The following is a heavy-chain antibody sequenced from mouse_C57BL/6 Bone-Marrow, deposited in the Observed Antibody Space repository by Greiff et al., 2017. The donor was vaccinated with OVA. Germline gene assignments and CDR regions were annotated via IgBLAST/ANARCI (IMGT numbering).Heavy chain of an antibody. V-gene: IGHV1-55*01. D-gene: IGHD1-1*01. CDR2: IYPGSGST. J-gene: IGHJ4*01. CDR1: GYTFTSYW. Sequence: VQLKQPGAELVKPGASVKMSCKASGYTFTSYWITWVKQRPGQGLEWIGDIYPGSGSTNYNEKFKSKATLTVDTSSSTAYMQLSSLTSEDSAVYYCASVTTVVLHYYAMDYWGQGTSVTVSS. CDR3: ASVTTVVLHYYAMDY.